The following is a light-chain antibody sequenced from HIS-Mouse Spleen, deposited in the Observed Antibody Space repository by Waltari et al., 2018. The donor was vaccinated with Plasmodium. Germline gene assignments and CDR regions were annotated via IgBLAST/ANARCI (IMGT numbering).Light chain of an antibody. CDR3: CSYAGSSTYV. CDR2: EVS. J-gene: IGLJ1*01. CDR1: SSDVGSYNL. Sequence: QSALTQPASVSGSPGQSITISCTGTSSDVGSYNLVSWYQQHPGKAPKLMIYEVSKRRSGVSNRFSGSKSCNTASLTISWLQAEDEADYYCCSYAGSSTYVFGTGTKVTVL. V-gene: IGLV2-23*02.